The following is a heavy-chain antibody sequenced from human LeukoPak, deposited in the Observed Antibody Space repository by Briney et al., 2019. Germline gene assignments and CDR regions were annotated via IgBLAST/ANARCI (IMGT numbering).Heavy chain of an antibody. D-gene: IGHD5-24*01. Sequence: GGSLRLSCAASGFTFSSYEMNWVRQAPGKGLEWVSYISGSGSTIYYADSVKGRFTISRDNAKNSLYLQMNSLRAEDTAVYYCARDSAWEMATITNYFDYWGQGTLVAVSS. V-gene: IGHV3-48*03. J-gene: IGHJ4*02. CDR2: ISGSGSTI. CDR1: GFTFSSYE. CDR3: ARDSAWEMATITNYFDY.